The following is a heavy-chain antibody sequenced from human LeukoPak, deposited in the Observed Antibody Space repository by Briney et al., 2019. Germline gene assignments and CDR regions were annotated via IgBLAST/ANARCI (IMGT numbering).Heavy chain of an antibody. V-gene: IGHV3-7*01. J-gene: IGHJ4*02. Sequence: PGGSLSISCAASGFTFSTYWMGWVRQAPGKGPEWVADINQVGSSKYFVDSEKGRFIISRANAKNSLYLQMNSLRDEDTAVYYCANLGPPGRDHYLESWGQGTLVTVSS. CDR3: ANLGPPGRDHYLES. CDR1: GFTFSTYW. CDR2: INQVGSSK. D-gene: IGHD5-24*01.